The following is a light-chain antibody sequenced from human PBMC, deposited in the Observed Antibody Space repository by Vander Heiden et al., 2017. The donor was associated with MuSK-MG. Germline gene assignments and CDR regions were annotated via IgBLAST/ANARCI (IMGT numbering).Light chain of an antibody. CDR3: QQDGSSRT. J-gene: IGKJ1*01. Sequence: EIVLTQSPGTLSLSPGERATLSCRASQSVSSSYLAWYQQKPGQAPRLLIYGASSRANGIPDRFSGSGSGTDFTLTISRREPEDFAVYYWQQDGSSRTFGQGTKVEIK. V-gene: IGKV3-20*01. CDR2: GAS. CDR1: QSVSSSY.